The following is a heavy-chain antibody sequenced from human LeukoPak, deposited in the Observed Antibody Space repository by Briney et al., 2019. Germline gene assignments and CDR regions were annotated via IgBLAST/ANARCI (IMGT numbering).Heavy chain of an antibody. CDR2: INHSGST. Sequence: PSETLSLTCAVYGGSFSGYYWSWIRQPPGKGLVWIGEINHSGSTNYNPSLKSRVTISVATSKNQFSLKLSSVTAADMAVYYCARLNWGSGWYFDRWGRGNLVTVSS. D-gene: IGHD7-27*01. J-gene: IGHJ2*01. V-gene: IGHV4-34*01. CDR1: GGSFSGYY. CDR3: ARLNWGSGWYFDR.